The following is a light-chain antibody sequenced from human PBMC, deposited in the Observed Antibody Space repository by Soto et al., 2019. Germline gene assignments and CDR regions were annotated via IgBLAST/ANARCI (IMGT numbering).Light chain of an antibody. CDR3: KSFDTSLGRSV. CDR1: SSNIGAGFD. V-gene: IGLV1-40*01. CDR2: GNN. Sequence: QAVVTQPPSVSGAPGQMVTIPCTGTSSNIGAGFDVHWYQHLPGTAPKLLIYGNNHRPSGVPDRFSGSKSGTSASLAITGLQAEDEADYSCKSFDTSLGRSVFGGGTKLTVL. J-gene: IGLJ2*01.